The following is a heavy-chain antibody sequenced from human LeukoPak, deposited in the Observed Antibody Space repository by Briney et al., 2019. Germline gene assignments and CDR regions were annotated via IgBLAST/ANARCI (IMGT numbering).Heavy chain of an antibody. CDR3: ARDHPQYHYGSGSYGAYNWFDP. Sequence: AASVKVSCKASGYTFTSYAMHWVRQAPGQRLEWMGWINAGNGNTKYSQKFQGRVTITRDTSASTAYMELSSLRSEDTAVYYCARDHPQYHYGSGSYGAYNWFDPWGQGTLVTVSS. D-gene: IGHD3-10*01. CDR1: GYTFTSYA. CDR2: INAGNGNT. J-gene: IGHJ5*02. V-gene: IGHV1-3*01.